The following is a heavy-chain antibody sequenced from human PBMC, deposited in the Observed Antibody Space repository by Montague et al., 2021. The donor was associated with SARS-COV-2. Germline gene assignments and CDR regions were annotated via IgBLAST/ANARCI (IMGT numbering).Heavy chain of an antibody. V-gene: IGHV4-59*12. CDR3: ACGDENGSGYMDV. CDR1: GGSISSYY. J-gene: IGHJ6*03. Sequence: SETLSLTCTVSGGSISSYYWSWIRQPPGKGLEWIGYIYYSGSTNYNPSLKSRVTVSVDTSKNQFSLKLSSATAADTAVYYCACGDENGSGYMDVWGKGTTVTVSS. D-gene: IGHD1-26*01. CDR2: IYYSGST.